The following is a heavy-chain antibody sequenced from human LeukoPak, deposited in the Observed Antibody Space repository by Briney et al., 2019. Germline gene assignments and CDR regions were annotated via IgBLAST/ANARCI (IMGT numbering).Heavy chain of an antibody. D-gene: IGHD2-2*03. CDR2: INPNSGGT. CDR3: ARVWIWDPTVPEARYYYDY. Sequence: ASVKVSCKASGYTFTGYYMHWVRQAPGQGLEWMGWINPNSGGTNYAQKFQGRVTMARDTSISTAYMELSRLRSDDTAVYYCARVWIWDPTVPEARYYYDYWGQGTLVTVSS. V-gene: IGHV1-2*02. J-gene: IGHJ4*02. CDR1: GYTFTGYY.